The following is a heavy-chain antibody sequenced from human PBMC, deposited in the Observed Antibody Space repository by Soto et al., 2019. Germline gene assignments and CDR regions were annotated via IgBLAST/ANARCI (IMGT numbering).Heavy chain of an antibody. CDR2: ISSSGSTI. D-gene: IGHD5-12*01. CDR3: AREVATFDY. CDR1: GFTFSSYE. V-gene: IGHV3-48*03. J-gene: IGHJ4*02. Sequence: LRLSCAASGFTFSSYEMNWVRQAPGKGLEWVSYISSSGSTIYYADSVKGRFTISRDNAKNSLYLQMNSLRAEDTAVYYCAREVATFDYWGQGTLVTVSS.